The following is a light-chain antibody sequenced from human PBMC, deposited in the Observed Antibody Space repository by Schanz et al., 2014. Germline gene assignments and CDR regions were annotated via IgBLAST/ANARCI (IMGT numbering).Light chain of an antibody. CDR3: MEALQTPYT. V-gene: IGKV2-28*01. J-gene: IGKJ2*01. Sequence: DIVMTQSPLSLPVTPGEPASISCRSSQSLLHSNGVSFLDWYLQKPGQSPQLLIYLVSNRASGVPDRFSGSGSGTDFTLKISRVEAEDVGVYYCMEALQTPYTFGQGTKLEIK. CDR1: QSLLHSNGVSF. CDR2: LVS.